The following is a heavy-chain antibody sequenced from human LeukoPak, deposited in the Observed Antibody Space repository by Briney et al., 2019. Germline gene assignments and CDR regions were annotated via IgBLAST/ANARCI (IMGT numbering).Heavy chain of an antibody. CDR2: IIGSGGST. D-gene: IGHD3-22*01. J-gene: IGHJ4*02. CDR1: GITLSNYG. V-gene: IGHV3-23*01. Sequence: GGSLRLSCAVSGITLSNYGMSWVRQAPGKGLEWVAGIIGSGGSTNYAASVKGRFTISRDNPKNTLYLQMNSLRAEDTAVYFCAKRGAVIRVILVGFHKEAYYFDSWGQGALVTVSS. CDR3: AKRGAVIRVILVGFHKEAYYFDS.